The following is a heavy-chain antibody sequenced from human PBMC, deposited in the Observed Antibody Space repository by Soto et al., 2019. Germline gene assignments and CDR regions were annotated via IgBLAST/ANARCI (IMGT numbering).Heavy chain of an antibody. CDR3: ARAVAVPADFDY. V-gene: IGHV1-46*01. D-gene: IGHD6-19*01. Sequence: ASVKVSCKASGYTFSNYYMNWVRQAPGQGLEWLGIINPSGGYTKYSQKFQGRVTITRDTSASTAYLELSSLRFEDTAVYYCARAVAVPADFDYWGQGTLVTVSS. CDR2: INPSGGYT. J-gene: IGHJ4*02. CDR1: GYTFSNYY.